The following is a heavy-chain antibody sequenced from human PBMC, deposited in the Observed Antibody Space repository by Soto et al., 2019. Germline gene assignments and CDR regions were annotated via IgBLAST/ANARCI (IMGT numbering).Heavy chain of an antibody. Sequence: SVKVSCKASGYTFTGYYMHWVRQAHGQGLEWMGWINPNSGGTNYAQKFQGRVTITRDTSASTAYMELSSLRSEDTAVYYCARDGYSGYDRIDYWGQGTLVTVSS. D-gene: IGHD5-12*01. V-gene: IGHV1-2*02. CDR1: GYTFTGYY. J-gene: IGHJ4*02. CDR2: INPNSGGT. CDR3: ARDGYSGYDRIDY.